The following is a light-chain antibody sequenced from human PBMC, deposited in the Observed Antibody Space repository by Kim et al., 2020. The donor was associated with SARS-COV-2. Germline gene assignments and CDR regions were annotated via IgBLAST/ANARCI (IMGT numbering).Light chain of an antibody. CDR1: SRDIAVYNY. CDR2: DVT. Sequence: QSALTQPASVSGSPGQSITISCTGSSRDIAVYNYVSWYQQHPGKAPKLIIYDVTNRPSGISDRFSGSKSGDTASLTISGLQTEDEADYYCSSYTTRTPLLFGGGTQLTVL. V-gene: IGLV2-14*03. J-gene: IGLJ2*01. CDR3: SSYTTRTPLL.